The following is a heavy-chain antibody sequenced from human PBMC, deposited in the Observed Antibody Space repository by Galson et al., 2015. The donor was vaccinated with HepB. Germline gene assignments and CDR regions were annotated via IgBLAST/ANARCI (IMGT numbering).Heavy chain of an antibody. Sequence: SLRLSCAASGFTFSSYGMHWVRQAPGKGLEWVAVISYDGSNKYYADSVKGRFTISRDNSKNTLYLQMNSLRAEDTAVYYCAKDQVFTVVVAAATPLDYWGQGTLVTVSS. CDR1: GFTFSSYG. D-gene: IGHD2-15*01. J-gene: IGHJ4*02. CDR3: AKDQVFTVVVAAATPLDY. V-gene: IGHV3-30*18. CDR2: ISYDGSNK.